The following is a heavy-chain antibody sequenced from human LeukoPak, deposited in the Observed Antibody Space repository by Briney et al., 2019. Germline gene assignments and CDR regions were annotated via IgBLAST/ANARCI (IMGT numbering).Heavy chain of an antibody. CDR1: GYTFTSYD. V-gene: IGHV1-46*01. D-gene: IGHD3-22*01. CDR2: INPSGGST. J-gene: IGHJ4*02. CDR3: ARLLNYYDSSGYYQDGYFDY. Sequence: ASVKVSCKASGYTFTSYDINWVRQAPGQGLEWMGIINPSGGSTSYAQKFQGRVTMTRDTSTSTVYMELSSLRSEDTAVYYCARLLNYYDSSGYYQDGYFDYWGQGTLVTVSS.